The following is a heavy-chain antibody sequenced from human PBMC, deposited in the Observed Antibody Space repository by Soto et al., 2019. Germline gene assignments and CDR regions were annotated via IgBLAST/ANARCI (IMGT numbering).Heavy chain of an antibody. CDR3: ARDYYGLGSSRSPFFY. CDR2: ISGHNGNT. J-gene: IGHJ4*02. Sequence: VASVKVSCKASGYSFTNYGISWVRQAPGQGPEWMGWISGHNGNTNYAQKLQGRVTMTTDTSTSTAYMELRSLRSDDTAVYYCARDYYGLGSSRSPFFYWGQGTLVTVSS. V-gene: IGHV1-18*01. D-gene: IGHD3-10*01. CDR1: GYSFTNYG.